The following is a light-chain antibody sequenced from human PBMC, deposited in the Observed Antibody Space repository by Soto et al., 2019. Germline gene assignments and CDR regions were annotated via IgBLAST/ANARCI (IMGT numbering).Light chain of an antibody. V-gene: IGLV1-44*01. CDR2: SDD. J-gene: IGLJ3*02. CDR1: SSNVGSNT. Sequence: QSVLTQPPSASGTPGQRVTISCSGSSSNVGSNTVSWYQQLPGTAPKVLIYSDDQRPSGVPDRFSGSRSGSSASLAISGLQSGDEADYYCGTWDSSLSAWVFGGGTQLTVL. CDR3: GTWDSSLSAWV.